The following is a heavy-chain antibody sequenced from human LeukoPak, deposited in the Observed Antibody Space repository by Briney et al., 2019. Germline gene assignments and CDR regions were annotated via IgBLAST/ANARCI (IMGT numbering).Heavy chain of an antibody. Sequence: PSETLSLTCTVSSGSISSHYWSWIRQSPERGLEWIGFIYYTGTTRYNPSLRGRVTMSVDSSRNHFSLKLTSMTAADTALYYCARLLNNDNAGDPDTFDMWGQGPMVTVSS. D-gene: IGHD2-21*02. V-gene: IGHV4-59*11. CDR3: ARLLNNDNAGDPDTFDM. J-gene: IGHJ3*02. CDR1: SGSISSHY. CDR2: IYYTGTT.